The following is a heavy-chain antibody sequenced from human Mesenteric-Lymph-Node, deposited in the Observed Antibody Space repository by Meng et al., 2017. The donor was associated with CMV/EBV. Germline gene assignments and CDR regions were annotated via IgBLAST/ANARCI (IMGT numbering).Heavy chain of an antibody. CDR1: GGSFSGYY. J-gene: IGHJ4*02. V-gene: IGHV4-34*01. CDR3: ARMLSRGWYGTFGSADY. CDR2: INHSGST. D-gene: IGHD6-19*01. Sequence: SETLSLTCAVYGGSFSGYYWSWIRQPPGKGLEWIGEINHSGSTNSNPSLKSRVTISLDTSKNQFSLRLRSVTAADTAVYYCARMLSRGWYGTFGSADYWGQGTLVTVSS.